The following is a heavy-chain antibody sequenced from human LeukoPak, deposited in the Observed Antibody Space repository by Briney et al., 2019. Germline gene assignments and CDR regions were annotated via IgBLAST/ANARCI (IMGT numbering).Heavy chain of an antibody. CDR3: ARGYSGSYRVDY. V-gene: IGHV3-74*01. CDR1: GFTFSSYW. J-gene: IGHJ4*02. Sequence: GGFLRLSCAASGFTFSSYWMHWVRQAPGKGLVWVSRINTDGSSTSYADSVKGRFTISRDNAKNTVYLQMNSLRAEDTAVYYCARGYSGSYRVDYWGQGTLVTVSS. CDR2: INTDGSST. D-gene: IGHD1-26*01.